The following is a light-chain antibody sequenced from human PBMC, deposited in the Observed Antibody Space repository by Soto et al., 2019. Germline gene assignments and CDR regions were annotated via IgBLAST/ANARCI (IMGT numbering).Light chain of an antibody. CDR2: DAS. Sequence: DIQMTQSPSSLSASVGDRVTITCQASQDISNYLNWYQQKPGKAPKLLIYDASNLETGVPSRFSGSGSGTDFTFTISSLQPEDIATYYCQQYDNLFTFGGGTKVEIE. CDR3: QQYDNLFT. V-gene: IGKV1-33*01. J-gene: IGKJ4*01. CDR1: QDISNY.